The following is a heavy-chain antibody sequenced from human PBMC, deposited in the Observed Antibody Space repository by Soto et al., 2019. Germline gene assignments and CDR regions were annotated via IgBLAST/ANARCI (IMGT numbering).Heavy chain of an antibody. D-gene: IGHD6-25*01. CDR1: GYTFPSYA. J-gene: IGHJ6*02. CDR3: ARSPPITAAGPTSRGRHDHQGMDV. CDR2: INAGLGDT. Sequence: QVQLVQSGAAVKKPGASVKVSCKASGYTFPSYAMHWVRQAPGQRLEWMGWINAGLGDTKYSQKFQGRGTITRDTSASTAYMERSSQRSEDTAADYCARSPPITAAGPTSRGRHDHQGMDVWGQGT. V-gene: IGHV1-3*01.